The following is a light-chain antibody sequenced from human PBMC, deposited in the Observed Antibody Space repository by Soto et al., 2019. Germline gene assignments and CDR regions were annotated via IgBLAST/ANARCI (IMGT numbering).Light chain of an antibody. V-gene: IGKV3-20*01. CDR2: GAS. CDR3: QQYGNSPLT. Sequence: EIVLTQSPGTLSLSPGERATLSCRASQTVSTNFLAWYQQKPGQAPRLLIYGASSRATGTPDRFSGSGSGTDFTLTISRLEPEDFGVFFCQQYGNSPLTFGQGTKVDIK. J-gene: IGKJ1*01. CDR1: QTVSTNF.